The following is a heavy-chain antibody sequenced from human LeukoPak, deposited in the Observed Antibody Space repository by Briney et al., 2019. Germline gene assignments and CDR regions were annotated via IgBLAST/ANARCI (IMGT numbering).Heavy chain of an antibody. CDR3: ARATDYYVLDV. J-gene: IGHJ6*02. Sequence: PSETLSLTCTVSGGSIRTYYWGWIRQPPGKGLEWVGYIFYTGSTNYNPSLKSRVTISVDASKSQFSLNLSSVTAADTAVYYCARATDYYVLDVWGQGTTVTVSS. V-gene: IGHV4-59*12. CDR1: GGSIRTYY. CDR2: IFYTGST.